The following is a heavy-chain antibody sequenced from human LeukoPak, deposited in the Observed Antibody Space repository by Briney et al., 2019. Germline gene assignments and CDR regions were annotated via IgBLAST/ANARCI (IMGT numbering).Heavy chain of an antibody. V-gene: IGHV3-48*03. CDR1: GFTFSSYE. CDR2: ISDNGRNI. D-gene: IGHD1-1*01. CDR3: AKEGTTGTTLDY. Sequence: GGSLRLSCAASGFTFSSYEMNWVRQAPGKGLEWVSYISDNGRNIYYADSVKGRFTISRDNAKYSLYLQINRLRDEDTAVYYCAKEGTTGTTLDYWGQGTLVTVSS. J-gene: IGHJ4*02.